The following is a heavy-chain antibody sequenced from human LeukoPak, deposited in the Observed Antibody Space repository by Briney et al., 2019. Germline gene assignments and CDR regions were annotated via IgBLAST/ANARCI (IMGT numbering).Heavy chain of an antibody. CDR2: ISAYNGNT. V-gene: IGHV1-18*01. CDR1: GYTFTSYG. J-gene: IGHJ6*03. Sequence: GASVKVSCKASGYTFTSYGISWVRQAPGQGLVWMGWISAYNGNTNYAQKLQGRVTMTTDTSTSTAYMELRSLRSDDTAVYYCARAGPDVLRYFDWFAHYYYMDVWGKGTTVTVSS. D-gene: IGHD3-9*01. CDR3: ARAGPDVLRYFDWFAHYYYMDV.